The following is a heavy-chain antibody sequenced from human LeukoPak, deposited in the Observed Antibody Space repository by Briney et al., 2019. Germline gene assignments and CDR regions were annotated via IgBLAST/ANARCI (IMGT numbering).Heavy chain of an antibody. CDR1: GFTFSSYW. J-gene: IGHJ6*04. CDR3: ARDIVVREVNRYYYGMDV. Sequence: GGSLRLSCAASGFTFSSYWMHWVRQAPGKGLVWVSHINSDGSSTSYADSVKGRFTISRDNAKNTLYLQMNSLRAEDTAVYYCARDIVVREVNRYYYGMDVWGKGTTVTVSS. V-gene: IGHV3-74*01. D-gene: IGHD3-10*01. CDR2: INSDGSST.